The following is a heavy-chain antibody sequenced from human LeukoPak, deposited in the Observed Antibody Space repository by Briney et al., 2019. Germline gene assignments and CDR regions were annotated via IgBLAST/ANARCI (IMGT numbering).Heavy chain of an antibody. V-gene: IGHV1-18*01. CDR2: NSAYNGNT. D-gene: IGHD3-10*01. CDR3: ARAGVLWFGELSRPFDY. CDR1: GYTFTSYG. Sequence: ASVKVSCKASGYTFTSYGISWVRQAPGQGLEWMGWNSAYNGNTNYAQKLQGRVTMTTDTSTSTAYMELRSLRSDDTAVYYCARAGVLWFGELSRPFDYWGQGTLVTVSS. J-gene: IGHJ4*02.